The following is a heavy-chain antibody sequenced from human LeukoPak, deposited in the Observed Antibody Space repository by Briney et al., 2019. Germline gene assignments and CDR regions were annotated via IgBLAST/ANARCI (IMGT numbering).Heavy chain of an antibody. CDR2: MNPNSGNT. Sequence: GASVKVSCKASGYTFTSYDINWVRQATRQGLEWMGWMNPNSGNTGYAQKFQGRVTITRNTSISTAYMELSSLRSEDTAVYYCARDKANIVATITLSGSSLSYWGQGTLVTVSS. J-gene: IGHJ4*02. CDR3: ARDKANIVATITLSGSSLSY. V-gene: IGHV1-8*03. CDR1: GYTFTSYD. D-gene: IGHD5-12*01.